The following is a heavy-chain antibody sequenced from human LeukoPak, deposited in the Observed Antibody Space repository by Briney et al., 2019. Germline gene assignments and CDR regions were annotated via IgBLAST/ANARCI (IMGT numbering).Heavy chain of an antibody. CDR1: GYTFTGYY. D-gene: IGHD3-22*01. Sequence: ASVKVSCKASGYTFTGYYMHWVRQAPGQGLEWMGWINPNSGGTNYAQKFQGRVTMTRDTSTSTAYMELSRLRSDDTAVYYCVTYYYDSSGSPRPDYWGQGTLVTVSS. V-gene: IGHV1-2*02. CDR3: VTYYYDSSGSPRPDY. J-gene: IGHJ4*02. CDR2: INPNSGGT.